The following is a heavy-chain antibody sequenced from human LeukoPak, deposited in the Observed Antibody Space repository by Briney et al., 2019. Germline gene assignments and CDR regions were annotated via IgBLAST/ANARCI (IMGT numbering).Heavy chain of an antibody. D-gene: IGHD5-18*01. CDR2: ISAYNGNT. CDR3: ARVVESYGYYFDY. V-gene: IGHV1-18*01. CDR1: GGTFSSYA. J-gene: IGHJ4*02. Sequence: ASVKVSCKASGGTFSSYAISWVRQAPGQGLEWMGWISAYNGNTNYAQKLQGRVTMTTDTSTSTAYMELSSLRSEDTAVYYCARVVESYGYYFDYWGQGTLVTVSS.